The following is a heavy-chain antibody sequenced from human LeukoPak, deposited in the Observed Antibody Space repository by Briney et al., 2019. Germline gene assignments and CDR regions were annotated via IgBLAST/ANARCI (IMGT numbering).Heavy chain of an antibody. CDR3: ARESDYGGYIFFRH. J-gene: IGHJ4*02. V-gene: IGHV4-61*02. Sequence: SETLSLTCTVSGGSISSGSYYWNWIRQPAGKGLEWIGRIYSSGSTNYNPSLKSRVTISVDTSKNQFSLQLNSVTPEDTAVYYCARESDYGGYIFFRHWGQGTLVTVSS. CDR2: IYSSGST. D-gene: IGHD4-17*01. CDR1: GGSISSGSYY.